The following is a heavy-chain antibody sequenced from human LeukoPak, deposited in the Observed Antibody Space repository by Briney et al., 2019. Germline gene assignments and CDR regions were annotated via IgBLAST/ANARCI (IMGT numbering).Heavy chain of an antibody. D-gene: IGHD2-8*02. CDR2: ISGSGDST. CDR1: GFTFSSYA. Sequence: PGGSLRLSCAASGFTFSSYAMSWVRQAPGKGLEWVSTISGSGDSTDYADSVKGRLAISRDNSKNTLYLQMNSLRAEDAAVYYCAKAPLGRCTGAICYSFDYWGQGTLVTVSS. CDR3: AKAPLGRCTGAICYSFDY. V-gene: IGHV3-23*01. J-gene: IGHJ4*02.